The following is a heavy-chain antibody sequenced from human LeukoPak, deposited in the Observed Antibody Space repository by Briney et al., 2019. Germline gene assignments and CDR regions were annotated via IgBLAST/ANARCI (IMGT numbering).Heavy chain of an antibody. CDR1: GFTVSSNY. V-gene: IGHV3-53*01. D-gene: IGHD5-12*01. Sequence: PGGSLRLSCAASGFTVSSNYMSWVRQAPGKGLEWVSVIYSGGSTYYADSVKGRFTISRDNSKNTLYLQMNSLRAEDTAVYYCAKDGNIVASLYYFDYWGQGTLVTVSS. CDR2: IYSGGST. J-gene: IGHJ4*02. CDR3: AKDGNIVASLYYFDY.